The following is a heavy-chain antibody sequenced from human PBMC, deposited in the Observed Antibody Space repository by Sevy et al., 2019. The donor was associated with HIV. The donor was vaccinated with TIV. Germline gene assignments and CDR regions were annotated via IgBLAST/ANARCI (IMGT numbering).Heavy chain of an antibody. CDR3: AKDEGTMVRGVQLVVTAIPRGGGMDV. J-gene: IGHJ6*02. D-gene: IGHD3-10*01. CDR1: GFTFSSYG. CDR2: ISYDGSNK. V-gene: IGHV3-30*18. Sequence: GGSLRLSCAASGFTFSSYGMHWVRQAPGKGLEWVAVISYDGSNKYYADSVKGRFTISRDNSKNTLYLQMNSLRAEDTGVYYCAKDEGTMVRGVQLVVTAIPRGGGMDVWGQGTTVTVSS.